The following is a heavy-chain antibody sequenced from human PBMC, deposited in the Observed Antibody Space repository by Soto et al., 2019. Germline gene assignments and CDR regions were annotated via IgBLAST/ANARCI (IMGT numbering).Heavy chain of an antibody. CDR3: AREEKQLSRYGGDFDY. Sequence: LSLTFSVSDGSVNSGNYYWSWIRQPPGKGLEWIGHIYYIGTTDYNPSLKSRVTISVDTSKNQFSLKVTSVTAADTAVYFCAREEKQLSRYGGDFDYWGQGILVTVSS. CDR1: DGSVNSGNYY. D-gene: IGHD3-16*01. J-gene: IGHJ4*02. V-gene: IGHV4-61*01. CDR2: IYYIGTT.